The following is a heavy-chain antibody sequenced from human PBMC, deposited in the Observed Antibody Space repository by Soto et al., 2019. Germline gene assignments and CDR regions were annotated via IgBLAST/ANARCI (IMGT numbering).Heavy chain of an antibody. J-gene: IGHJ6*02. V-gene: IGHV1-2*04. CDR2: INPNSGGT. CDR3: ARVQAARRGGYYYYGMDV. D-gene: IGHD6-6*01. Sequence: HSPRQSNKQGLEWMGWINPNSGGTNYAQKFQGWVTMTRDTSISTAYMELSRLRSDDTAVYYCARVQAARRGGYYYYGMDVWGQGTTVTVSS.